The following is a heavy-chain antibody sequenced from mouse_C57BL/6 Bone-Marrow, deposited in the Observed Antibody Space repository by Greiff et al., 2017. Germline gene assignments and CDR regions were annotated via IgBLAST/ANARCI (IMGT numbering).Heavy chain of an antibody. CDR3: ARRGMMDY. CDR2: ISNLAYSI. J-gene: IGHJ4*01. CDR1: GFTFSDYG. V-gene: IGHV5-15*01. Sequence: EVKLMESGGGLVQPGGSLKLSCAASGFTFSDYGMAWVRQAPRKGPEWVAFISNLAYSIYYADTVTGRFTISRENAKNTLYLEMSSLRSEDTAMYYCARRGMMDYWGQGTSVTVSS.